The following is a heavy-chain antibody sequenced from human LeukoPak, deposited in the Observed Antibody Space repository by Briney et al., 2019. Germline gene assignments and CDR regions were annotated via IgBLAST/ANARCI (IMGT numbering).Heavy chain of an antibody. Sequence: SSQTLSLTCTVSGGSISRYYWSWIRQPPGKGLEWICYISYSGSTNYNPSLKSRVTISVDTSKNQFSLKLSSVTAADTAMYYCARDSFSGTEGGHFDYWGQGTLVTVSS. J-gene: IGHJ4*02. CDR3: ARDSFSGTEGGHFDY. V-gene: IGHV4-59*12. CDR2: ISYSGST. CDR1: GGSISRYY. D-gene: IGHD6-13*01.